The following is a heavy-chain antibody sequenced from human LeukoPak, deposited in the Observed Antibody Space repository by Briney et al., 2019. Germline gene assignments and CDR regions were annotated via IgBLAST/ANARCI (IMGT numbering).Heavy chain of an antibody. CDR1: GGSFSAYY. J-gene: IGHJ4*02. Sequence: KPSETLSLTCAVYGGSFSAYYWNWIRQSPGKGLEWIGEISHTGSANYNPSLKSRVTISVDTSNNQFSLKLTSVTAADTSMYYCAGGYFSAWSDYFDYWGQGNLVTVSS. CDR2: ISHTGSA. D-gene: IGHD6-19*01. V-gene: IGHV4-34*01. CDR3: AGGYFSAWSDYFDY.